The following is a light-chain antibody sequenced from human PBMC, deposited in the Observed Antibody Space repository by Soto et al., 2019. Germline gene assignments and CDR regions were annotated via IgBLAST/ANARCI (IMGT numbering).Light chain of an antibody. CDR1: QSVIRY. V-gene: IGKV3-11*01. Sequence: EDVLTQRPAALSLCTKERATISDEPSQSVIRYLAWYQQRPGQAPRLLIYDASYRATGIPARFSGSGSGTDFTLTISSLQSEDFAVYYCQEYHSWPPRAFGQGTKVDIK. CDR3: QEYHSWPPRA. CDR2: DAS. J-gene: IGKJ1*01.